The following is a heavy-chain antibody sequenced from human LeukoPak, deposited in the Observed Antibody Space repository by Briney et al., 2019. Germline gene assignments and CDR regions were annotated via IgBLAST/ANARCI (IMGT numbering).Heavy chain of an antibody. D-gene: IGHD1-26*01. V-gene: IGHV1-18*04. Sequence: ASVKVSCKASGYTFTGYYMHWVRQAPGQGLEWMGWISAYNGNTNYAQKLQGRVTMTTDTSTSTAYMELRSLRSDDTAVYYCARNPYYVGGSYLDYWGQGTLVTVSS. CDR2: ISAYNGNT. CDR1: GYTFTGYY. J-gene: IGHJ4*02. CDR3: ARNPYYVGGSYLDY.